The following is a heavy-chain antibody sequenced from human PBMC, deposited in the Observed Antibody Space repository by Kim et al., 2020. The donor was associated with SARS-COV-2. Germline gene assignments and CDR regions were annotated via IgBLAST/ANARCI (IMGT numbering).Heavy chain of an antibody. CDR3: ARGPRGHMSVIYYYYGMDV. Sequence: ASVKVSCKASGYTFTSYAMHWVRQAPGQRLEWMGWINAGNGNTKYSQKFQGRVTITRDTSASTAYMELSSLRSEDTAVYYCARGPRGHMSVIYYYYGMDVWGQGTTVTVSS. V-gene: IGHV1-3*01. CDR2: INAGNGNT. J-gene: IGHJ6*02. CDR1: GYTFTSYA. D-gene: IGHD3-10*01.